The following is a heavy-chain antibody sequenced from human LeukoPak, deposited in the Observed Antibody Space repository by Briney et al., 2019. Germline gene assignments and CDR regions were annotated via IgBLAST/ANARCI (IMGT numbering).Heavy chain of an antibody. V-gene: IGHV1-18*01. Sequence: ASVKVSCKASGYIFTSYGISWVRQAPGQGLEWMGWISAYNGNTNYAQKLQGRVTMTTDTSTSTAYMELRSLRSDDTAVYYCARGVWYCSSTSCPDAFDIWGQGTMVTVSS. D-gene: IGHD2-2*01. J-gene: IGHJ3*02. CDR2: ISAYNGNT. CDR3: ARGVWYCSSTSCPDAFDI. CDR1: GYIFTSYG.